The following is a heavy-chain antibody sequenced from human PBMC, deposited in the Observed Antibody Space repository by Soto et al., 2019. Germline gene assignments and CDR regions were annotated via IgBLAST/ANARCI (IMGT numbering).Heavy chain of an antibody. V-gene: IGHV3-74*01. D-gene: IGHD3-16*01. CDR1: GFTFSSNW. CDR3: ARDPGRLMRIHYSDY. CDR2: INSDGSAT. J-gene: IGHJ4*02. Sequence: EVQLVESGGGLVQPGGSLRLSCAASGFTFSSNWMHWVRQAPGKGLVWVARINSDGSATNYADFVRGRFNMSRDNAKNTLYLQMNSLRAEDTAVYYCARDPGRLMRIHYSDYWGQGTLVTVSS.